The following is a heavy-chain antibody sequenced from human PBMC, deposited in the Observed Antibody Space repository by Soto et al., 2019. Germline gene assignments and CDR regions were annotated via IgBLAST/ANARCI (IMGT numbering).Heavy chain of an antibody. Sequence: SLRLSCAASGFTFNNYAMNWVRQAPGEGLEWVATISGTGGSTYYADSVKGRFTISRDNSKNTLYLQMNSLRVEDTAVYYCAKDRLGGNFDYWGQGTQVTVSS. CDR3: AKDRLGGNFDY. CDR1: GFTFNNYA. CDR2: ISGTGGST. J-gene: IGHJ4*02. V-gene: IGHV3-23*01.